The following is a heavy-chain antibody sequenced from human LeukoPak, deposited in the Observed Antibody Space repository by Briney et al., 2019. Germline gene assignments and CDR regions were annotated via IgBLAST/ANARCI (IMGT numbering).Heavy chain of an antibody. V-gene: IGHV1-2*02. CDR1: GYTFAGYY. CDR2: INPDSGAT. J-gene: IGHJ4*02. CDR3: ARVGTTMVIKTDY. Sequence: ASVNVSCKASGYTFAGYYMHLVGQPPGQGLEWMGWINPDSGATNYAQKFHGRVTLTRDTSLSTAYIELISLRSEDTAVYYCARVGTTMVIKTDYWGQGTLVTVFS. D-gene: IGHD5-18*01.